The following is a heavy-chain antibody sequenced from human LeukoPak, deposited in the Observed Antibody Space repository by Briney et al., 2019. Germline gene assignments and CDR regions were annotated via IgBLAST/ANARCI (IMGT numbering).Heavy chain of an antibody. Sequence: PGGSLRLSCAGSGFSFNTYTMNWVRQAPGKGLEWISSIGRTSVDKYYAASVRGRFTISRDNSKNSLYVEMSSLRAEDMAVYYCVGGDSRELWGQEPWSPSTQ. CDR3: VGGDSREL. J-gene: IGHJ4*02. CDR1: GFSFNTYT. V-gene: IGHV3-21*01. CDR2: IGRTSVDK. D-gene: IGHD3-22*01.